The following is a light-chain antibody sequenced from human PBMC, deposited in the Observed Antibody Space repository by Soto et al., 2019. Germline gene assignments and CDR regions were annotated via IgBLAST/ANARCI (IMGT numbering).Light chain of an antibody. J-gene: IGKJ2*02. CDR3: LQTCSTPGT. CDR2: TAF. CDR1: QSICGY. Sequence: DIQMTQSPSSLSASVGDRVTITCRASQSICGYLNWYQQKPGRAPNLLIYTAFSLQSGVPSRFSGSASGTDFTLTISSLQPEDFSTYYCLQTCSTPGTFGQGTKLEIK. V-gene: IGKV1-39*01.